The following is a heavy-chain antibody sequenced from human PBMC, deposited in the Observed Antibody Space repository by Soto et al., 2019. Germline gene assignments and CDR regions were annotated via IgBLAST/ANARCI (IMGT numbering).Heavy chain of an antibody. CDR1: GFTFDDYA. D-gene: IGHD2-8*01. CDR3: AKDTRMLYSYYYMDV. J-gene: IGHJ6*03. V-gene: IGHV3-9*01. CDR2: ISWNSGSI. Sequence: SLRLSCAASGFTFDDYAMHWVRQAPGKGLEWVSGISWNSGSIGYADSVKGRFTISRDNAKNSLYLQMNSLRAEDTALYYCAKDTRMLYSYYYMDVWGKGTTVTVSS.